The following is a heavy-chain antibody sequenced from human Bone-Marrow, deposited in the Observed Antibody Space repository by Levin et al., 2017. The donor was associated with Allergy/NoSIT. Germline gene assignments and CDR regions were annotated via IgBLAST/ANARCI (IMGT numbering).Heavy chain of an antibody. D-gene: IGHD3-22*01. CDR3: VQGSSGYYSWLGYFYTMDV. V-gene: IGHV3-30*03. CDR2: ISYDGTSK. CDR1: GFTFRTYG. Sequence: HPGGSLRLSCAASGFTFRTYGMHWVRQAPGKGLEWVAGISYDGTSKYYGDSTKGPFSISRDNSENMVYLEMNSLRPEDSATYYCVQGSSGYYSWLGYFYTMDVWGRGTTVTASS. J-gene: IGHJ6*02.